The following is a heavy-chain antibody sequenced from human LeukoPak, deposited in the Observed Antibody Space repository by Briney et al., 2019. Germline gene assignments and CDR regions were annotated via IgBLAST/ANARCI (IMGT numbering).Heavy chain of an antibody. CDR2: FDPEDGET. CDR3: ATDFRTIFGVPPRY. D-gene: IGHD3-3*01. Sequence: SSVKVSCKVSGYTLTELSMHWLRLAPGTGREWMGGFDPEDGETIYGQKFEGRVTMTEDTSTETAYMEMSSLRSEDTAVYYCATDFRTIFGVPPRYWGQGTLVTVSS. CDR1: GYTLTELS. V-gene: IGHV1-24*01. J-gene: IGHJ4*02.